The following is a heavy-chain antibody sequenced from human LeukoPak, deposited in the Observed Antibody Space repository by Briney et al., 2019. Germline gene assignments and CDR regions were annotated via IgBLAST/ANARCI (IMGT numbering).Heavy chain of an antibody. Sequence: GGSLRLSCAASGFTISHYGMHWVRQAPGMGLEWVAIIWFDGGKIHYPDSVKGRFTISRDNSKNTLYLQMDNLRADDTAVYYCVRGSGGDGYSYWGDYWGQGTLVTVSP. CDR3: VRGSGGDGYSYWGDY. CDR1: GFTISHYG. J-gene: IGHJ4*02. V-gene: IGHV3-33*01. D-gene: IGHD5-24*01. CDR2: IWFDGGKI.